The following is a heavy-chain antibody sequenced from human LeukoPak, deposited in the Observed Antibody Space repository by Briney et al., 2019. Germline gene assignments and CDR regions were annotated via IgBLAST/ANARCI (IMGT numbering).Heavy chain of an antibody. J-gene: IGHJ4*02. D-gene: IGHD2-2*01. CDR2: ISSSSSYI. Sequence: GGSLRLSCAASGFTFSSYSMNWVRQAPGEGLEWVSSISSSSSYIYYADSVKGRFTISRDNAKNSLYLQMNSLRAEDTAVYYCARAVGGTSCFEYWGQGPLVTVSS. V-gene: IGHV3-21*01. CDR3: ARAVGGTSCFEY. CDR1: GFTFSSYS.